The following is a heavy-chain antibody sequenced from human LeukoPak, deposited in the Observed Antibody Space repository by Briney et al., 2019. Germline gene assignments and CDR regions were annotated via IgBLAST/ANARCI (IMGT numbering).Heavy chain of an antibody. CDR1: GYTFTSYG. D-gene: IGHD2-2*01. J-gene: IGHJ5*02. Sequence: GASVKVSCKASGYTFTSYGISWVRQAPGQGLEWMGWISAYNGNTNYAQKLQGRVTMTIDTSTSTAYMELRSLRSDDTAVYYCARAVVPAALPHWFDPWGQGTLVTVSS. V-gene: IGHV1-18*01. CDR3: ARAVVPAALPHWFDP. CDR2: ISAYNGNT.